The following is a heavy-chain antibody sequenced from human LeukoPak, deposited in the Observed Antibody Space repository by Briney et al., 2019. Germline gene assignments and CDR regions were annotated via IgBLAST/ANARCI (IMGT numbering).Heavy chain of an antibody. Sequence: HPGGSLRLSCAASGFSFRSYAIHWVRQAPGKGLEWVAVISYDGTKTYYADSVKGRFTISRDNSKNSLYVEMNSLRAEDTAVYYCARGLFFAVPGAPFDSWGQGTLVTVSS. D-gene: IGHD6-19*01. CDR1: GFSFRSYA. CDR2: ISYDGTKT. CDR3: ARGLFFAVPGAPFDS. J-gene: IGHJ4*02. V-gene: IGHV3-30-3*01.